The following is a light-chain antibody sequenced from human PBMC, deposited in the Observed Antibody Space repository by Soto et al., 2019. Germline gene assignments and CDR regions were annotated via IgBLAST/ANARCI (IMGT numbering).Light chain of an antibody. CDR1: QSVSIH. J-gene: IGKJ1*01. CDR3: QQYNSWPPTT. Sequence: ETVMTQSPGTLSVSLGERATLSCRSSQSVSIHLAWYQQKPGQAPRLLIYDTSTRATGIPARFSGSGSGTDFTLTISSLEPEDFAVYYCQQYNSWPPTTLGQGTKVDIK. V-gene: IGKV3-15*01. CDR2: DTS.